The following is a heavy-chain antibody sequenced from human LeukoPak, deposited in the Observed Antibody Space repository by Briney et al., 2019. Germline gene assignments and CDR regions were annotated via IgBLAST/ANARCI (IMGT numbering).Heavy chain of an antibody. V-gene: IGHV3-33*08. CDR3: ARDSVATVGPYAFDI. Sequence: GGSLRLSCAASGFSVSSNCMRWVRQAPGKGLEWVAVIWYDGSNKYYADSVKGRFTISRDNSKNTLYLQMNSLRAEDTAVYYCARDSVATVGPYAFDIWGQGTMVTVSS. CDR1: GFSVSSNC. J-gene: IGHJ3*02. CDR2: IWYDGSNK. D-gene: IGHD5-12*01.